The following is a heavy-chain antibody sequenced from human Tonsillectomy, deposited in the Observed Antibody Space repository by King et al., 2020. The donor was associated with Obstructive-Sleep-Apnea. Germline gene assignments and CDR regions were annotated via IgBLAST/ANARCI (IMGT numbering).Heavy chain of an antibody. CDR2: ITSKVDSGTT. CDR1: GFAFNDAW. Sequence: VQLVQSGGDLIKPGGSLRLSCTASGFAFNDAWMTWVRQAPGKGLEWVGRITSKVDSGTTDYAAPVKDRFTVSRDDSKNTLYLQMNSLETEDTAVYYCATIMIRGILASWGQGTPVTVSS. D-gene: IGHD3-10*01. V-gene: IGHV3-15*01. J-gene: IGHJ4*02. CDR3: ATIMIRGILAS.